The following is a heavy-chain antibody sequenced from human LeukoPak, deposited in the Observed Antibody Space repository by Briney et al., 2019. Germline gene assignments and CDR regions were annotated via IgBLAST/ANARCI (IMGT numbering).Heavy chain of an antibody. Sequence: GESLKISCKGSGYSFTSYWIGWVRQMPGKGLEWMGIIYPGDSDTRYSPSFQGQVTISADKSISTAYLQWSSLKASDTAMYYCASLAGTSSQGWAFDIWGQGTMVTVSS. CDR2: IYPGDSDT. CDR3: ASLAGTSSQGWAFDI. CDR1: GYSFTSYW. D-gene: IGHD6-13*01. J-gene: IGHJ3*02. V-gene: IGHV5-51*01.